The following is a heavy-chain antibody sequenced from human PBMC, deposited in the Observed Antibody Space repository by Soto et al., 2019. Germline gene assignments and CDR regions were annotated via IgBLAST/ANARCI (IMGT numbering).Heavy chain of an antibody. CDR1: GGTFSSYA. Sequence: VQLVQSGAEVKKPGSSVKVSCKASGGTFSSYAISWVRQAPGQGLEWMGGIIPIFGTANYAQKFQGRVTITADESTSTAYMELSSLRSEDTAVYYCARSTFGGVIVMGYYFDYWGQGTLVTVSS. J-gene: IGHJ4*02. CDR2: IIPIFGTA. V-gene: IGHV1-69*01. D-gene: IGHD3-16*02. CDR3: ARSTFGGVIVMGYYFDY.